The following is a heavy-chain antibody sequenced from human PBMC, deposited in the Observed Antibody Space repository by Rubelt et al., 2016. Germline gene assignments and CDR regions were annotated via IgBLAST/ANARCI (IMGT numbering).Heavy chain of an antibody. CDR1: GYTFTSYG. Sequence: QVQLVQSGAEVKKPGASVKVSCKASGYTFTSYGISWVRQAPGQGLEWMGWISAYNGNTNYAQKPQGRVTMTTETSTSTAYMELRSLGSDDTAVYYCARDVGGNSVLYYFDYWGQGTLVTVSS. J-gene: IGHJ4*02. V-gene: IGHV1-18*01. D-gene: IGHD4-23*01. CDR2: ISAYNGNT. CDR3: ARDVGGNSVLYYFDY.